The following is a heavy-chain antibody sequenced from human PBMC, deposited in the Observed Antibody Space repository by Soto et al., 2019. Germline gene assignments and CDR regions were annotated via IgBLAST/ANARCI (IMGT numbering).Heavy chain of an antibody. V-gene: IGHV5-51*01. D-gene: IGHD6-19*01. CDR1: GDSFTGFW. Sequence: GESLKISCKVFGDSFTGFWVGWVRQVPGKGLEWVASIYPRDSDVRYNPSFQGQVTISADRSTTTAYLQWSSLKASDTAIYYCARQHPLDSRVWYDWGQGTLVTVSS. CDR3: ARQHPLDSRVWYD. CDR2: IYPRDSDV. J-gene: IGHJ4*02.